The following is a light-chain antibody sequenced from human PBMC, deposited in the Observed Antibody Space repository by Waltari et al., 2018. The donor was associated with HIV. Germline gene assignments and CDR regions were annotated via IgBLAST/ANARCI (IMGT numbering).Light chain of an antibody. CDR1: QGIRNY. J-gene: IGKJ1*01. V-gene: IGKV1-17*01. CDR2: AAS. CDR3: LQHSTYQWT. Sequence: DIQMTQSPSSLSASVGDRVTITCRASQGIRNYLGWYQQKPGKAPKRLIYAASSLQSGVPSRFSGSGSGTEFTLTISSLQPEDFATYYCLQHSTYQWTFGQGTKVEIK.